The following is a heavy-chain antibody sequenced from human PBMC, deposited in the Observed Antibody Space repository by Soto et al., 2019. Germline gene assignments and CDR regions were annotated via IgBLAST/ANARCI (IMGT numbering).Heavy chain of an antibody. CDR1: GYSFRSYG. CDR2: VSGYNYNT. Sequence: GASVKVSCKASGYSFRSYGINWVRQAPGQGLEWMGWVSGYNYNTKYAQKLQGRFTVTTDTSTNTAYMELRSLRSDDTAVYYCGRSSSMLGAGWSDSWGRGTLVTVSS. CDR3: GRSSSMLGAGWSDS. J-gene: IGHJ5*01. V-gene: IGHV1-18*01. D-gene: IGHD2-8*01.